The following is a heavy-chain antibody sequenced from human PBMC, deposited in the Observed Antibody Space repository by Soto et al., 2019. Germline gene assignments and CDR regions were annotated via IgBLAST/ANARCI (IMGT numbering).Heavy chain of an antibody. CDR2: ISGSGGST. V-gene: IGHV3-23*01. Sequence: GGSLRLSCAASGFTFSSYAMSWVRQAPGKGLEWVSAISGSGGSTYYADSVKGRFTISRDNSKNTLYLQMNSLRAEDTAVYYCAKEMSSSGYRGYEIFDYWGQGTLVTVSS. D-gene: IGHD5-12*01. CDR1: GFTFSSYA. CDR3: AKEMSSSGYRGYEIFDY. J-gene: IGHJ4*02.